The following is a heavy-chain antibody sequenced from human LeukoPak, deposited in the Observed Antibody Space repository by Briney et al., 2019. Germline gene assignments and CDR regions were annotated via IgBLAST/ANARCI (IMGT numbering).Heavy chain of an antibody. Sequence: SQTLSLTCTVSGGSISSGGYFWSWIRQHPGKGLEWIAYIYDSGRINYNPSLESRVTISLDTSKNQFSLKLSSVTAADTAVYYCARAFRSNPYNWFDPWGQGTLVTVSS. CDR1: GGSISSGGYF. J-gene: IGHJ5*02. CDR2: IYDSGRI. V-gene: IGHV4-31*03. CDR3: ARAFRSNPYNWFDP.